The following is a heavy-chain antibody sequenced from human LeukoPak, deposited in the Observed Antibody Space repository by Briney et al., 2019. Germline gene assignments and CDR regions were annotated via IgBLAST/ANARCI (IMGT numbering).Heavy chain of an antibody. Sequence: PGGSLGLSCAASGFTFSSYGMHWVRQAPGKGLEWVAVISYDGSNKYYADSVKGRFTISRDNSKNTLYLQMNSLRAEDTAVYYCANAYHCSSTSCYEGGTSFDYWGQGTLVTVSS. CDR3: ANAYHCSSTSCYEGGTSFDY. CDR2: ISYDGSNK. CDR1: GFTFSSYG. J-gene: IGHJ4*02. V-gene: IGHV3-30*18. D-gene: IGHD2-2*01.